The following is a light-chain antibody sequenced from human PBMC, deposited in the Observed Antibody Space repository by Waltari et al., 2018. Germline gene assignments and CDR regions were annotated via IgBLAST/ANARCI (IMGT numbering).Light chain of an antibody. V-gene: IGLV3-1*01. CDR1: KLGDKY. Sequence: SYELTQPPSVFVSPGQTASITCPGNKLGDKYTCWYQQKPGQSPVLVIFQDTKRPSGIPERFAGSNSGNTATLTISGTQAMDEADYYCQAWDSSTMIFGGGTKLTVL. CDR2: QDT. CDR3: QAWDSSTMI. J-gene: IGLJ2*01.